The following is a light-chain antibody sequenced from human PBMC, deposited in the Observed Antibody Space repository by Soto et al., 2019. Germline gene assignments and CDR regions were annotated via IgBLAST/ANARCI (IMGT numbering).Light chain of an antibody. Sequence: QSALTQPASVSGSPGQSITISCTGTSSDVGDNNSVSWYQQHPGKAPKLIIYDVTNRPSGVSNHLSGSKSGNTASLTISGLQAEDEADYYCSSYTSGRTVVFGGGTKLTVL. CDR1: SSDVGDNNS. CDR3: SSYTSGRTVV. CDR2: DVT. J-gene: IGLJ3*02. V-gene: IGLV2-14*03.